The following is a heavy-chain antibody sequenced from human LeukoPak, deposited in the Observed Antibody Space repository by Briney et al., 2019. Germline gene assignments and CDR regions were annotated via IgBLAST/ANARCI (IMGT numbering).Heavy chain of an antibody. D-gene: IGHD6-13*01. J-gene: IGHJ6*02. CDR3: AKSGVGAAADPYGMDV. CDR2: ISSSSSYI. Sequence: GGSLRLSCTASGFTFSTYSMNWVRQAPGKGLEWVSSISSSSSYIYYADSVKGRFTISRDNAKNSLYLQMNSLRAEDTAVYYCAKSGVGAAADPYGMDVWGQGTTVTVSS. CDR1: GFTFSTYS. V-gene: IGHV3-21*01.